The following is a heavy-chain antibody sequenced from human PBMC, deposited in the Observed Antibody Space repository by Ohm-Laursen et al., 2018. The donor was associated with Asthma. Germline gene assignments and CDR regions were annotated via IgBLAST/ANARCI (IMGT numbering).Heavy chain of an antibody. CDR2: MSYDGTNK. J-gene: IGHJ4*02. V-gene: IGHV3-30-3*01. CDR3: ARGLGGIHRWLSYQIDK. Sequence: SLRLSCSASGFNFNSSAMHWVRQAPGKGLEWVAVMSYDGTNKYHAASVQGRFTISRDNSKSTLFLQMSSLRPEDTAVYYCARGLGGIHRWLSYQIDKWGLGTQVTVSS. CDR1: GFNFNSSA. D-gene: IGHD5-18*01.